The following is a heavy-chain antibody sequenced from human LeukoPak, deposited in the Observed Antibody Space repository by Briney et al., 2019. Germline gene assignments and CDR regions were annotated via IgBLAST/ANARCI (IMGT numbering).Heavy chain of an antibody. CDR2: SSGSGGST. CDR3: AKELGPFGSYPIPDY. V-gene: IGHV3-23*01. Sequence: PGGSLRLSCAASGFTFSSYAMSWVRQAPGRGLEWVSASSGSGGSTYYADSVKGRFTISRDNSKNTLYLQMNSLRAEDTAVYYCAKELGPFGSYPIPDYWGQGTLVTVSS. J-gene: IGHJ4*02. CDR1: GFTFSSYA. D-gene: IGHD1-26*01.